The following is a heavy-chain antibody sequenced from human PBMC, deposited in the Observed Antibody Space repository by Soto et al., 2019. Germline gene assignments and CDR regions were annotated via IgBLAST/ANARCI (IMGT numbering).Heavy chain of an antibody. CDR1: GGSFSAYH. D-gene: IGHD2-2*01. J-gene: IGHJ3*02. CDR2: ISHRGST. CDR3: ARGECSSNYCFTRWALDI. Sequence: PSETLSLTCAVSGGSFSAYHWTWIRQTPGKGLEWIGEISHRGSTNYKPSLKSRVTISADPSKKQLPLNLTSMTAADSGVYYCARGECSSNYCFTRWALDIWGQGTVVTVSS. V-gene: IGHV4-34*01.